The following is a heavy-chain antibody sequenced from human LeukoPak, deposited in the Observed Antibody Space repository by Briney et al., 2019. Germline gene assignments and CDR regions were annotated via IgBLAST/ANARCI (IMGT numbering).Heavy chain of an antibody. Sequence: GASVKVSCKASGYTFTGYYIHWVRQAPGQGLEWMGWINPNSDDTNYTQNFQGRVTMTRDTSISTAYMELSRLTSDDTAVYYCATGRAVVAGRGNWFDPWGQGTLVTVSS. CDR2: INPNSDDT. J-gene: IGHJ5*02. D-gene: IGHD6-19*01. CDR1: GYTFTGYY. V-gene: IGHV1-2*02. CDR3: ATGRAVVAGRGNWFDP.